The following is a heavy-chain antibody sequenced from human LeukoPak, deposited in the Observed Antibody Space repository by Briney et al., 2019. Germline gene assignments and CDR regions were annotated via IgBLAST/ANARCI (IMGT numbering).Heavy chain of an antibody. CDR1: GGSISSYY. CDR3: ARASYYDSSGYFPDAFDI. J-gene: IGHJ3*02. V-gene: IGHV4-59*01. CDR2: IYYSGST. Sequence: NPSETLSLTCTVSGGSISSYYWSWIRQPPGKGLEWIGYIYYSGSTNYNPSLKSRVTISVDTSKNQFSLKLSSVTAADTAVYYCARASYYDSSGYFPDAFDIWGQGTMVTVSS. D-gene: IGHD3-22*01.